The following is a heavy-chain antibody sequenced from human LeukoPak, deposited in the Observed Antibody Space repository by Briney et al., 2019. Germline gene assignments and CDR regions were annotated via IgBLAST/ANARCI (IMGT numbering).Heavy chain of an antibody. Sequence: SETLSLTCTVSGGSISSYYWSWIRQPPGKGLEWIGYIYYSGSTNYNPSLKSRVTISVDTSKNQFSLKLSSVTAADTAVYYCAREGRYCSGGSCYERKVGYYFDYWGQGTLVTVSS. V-gene: IGHV4-59*01. D-gene: IGHD2-15*01. CDR1: GGSISSYY. J-gene: IGHJ4*02. CDR2: IYYSGST. CDR3: AREGRYCSGGSCYERKVGYYFDY.